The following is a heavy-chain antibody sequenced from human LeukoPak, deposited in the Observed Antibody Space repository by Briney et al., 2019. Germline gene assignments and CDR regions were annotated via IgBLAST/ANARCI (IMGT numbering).Heavy chain of an antibody. V-gene: IGHV3-30*02. D-gene: IGHD2-2*01. CDR1: GFTFSSYG. CDR3: AKDHIVVVPAAIYDY. CDR2: IRYDGSNK. J-gene: IGHJ4*02. Sequence: PGGSLRLSCGASGFTFSSYGMHWVRQAPGKGLEWVAFIRYDGSNKYYADSVKGRFTISRDNSKNTLYLQMNSLRAEDTAVYYCAKDHIVVVPAAIYDYWGQGTLVTVSS.